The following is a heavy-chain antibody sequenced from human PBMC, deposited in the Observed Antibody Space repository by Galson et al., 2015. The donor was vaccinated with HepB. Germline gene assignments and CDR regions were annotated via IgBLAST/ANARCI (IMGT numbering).Heavy chain of an antibody. CDR2: ISWNNGNI. Sequence: SLRLSCATSGFTFSSYNMHWVRQAPGKGLEWVSGISWNNGNIAYADSVKGRFTISRDNAKNSLYLQMNSLRAEDTASYYCTKGPYGSGSYYFFDYWGQGTLVTVSS. CDR1: GFTFSSYN. D-gene: IGHD3-10*01. J-gene: IGHJ4*02. CDR3: TKGPYGSGSYYFFDY. V-gene: IGHV3-9*01.